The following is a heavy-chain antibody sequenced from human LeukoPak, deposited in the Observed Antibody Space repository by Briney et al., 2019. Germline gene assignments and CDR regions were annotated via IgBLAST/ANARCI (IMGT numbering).Heavy chain of an antibody. J-gene: IGHJ5*02. Sequence: GGSLRLSCAASGFTFRNYVIHWVRQAPGKGLEWVAVISYDGSNKYYADSVKGRFTISRDNSKNTLYLQMNSLRAEDTAVYYCARDGLSYDSSGYYSAWGQGTLVTVSS. V-gene: IGHV3-30-3*01. CDR3: ARDGLSYDSSGYYSA. CDR1: GFTFRNYV. CDR2: ISYDGSNK. D-gene: IGHD3-22*01.